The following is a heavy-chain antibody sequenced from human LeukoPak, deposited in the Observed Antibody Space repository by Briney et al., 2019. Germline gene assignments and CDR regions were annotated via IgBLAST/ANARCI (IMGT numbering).Heavy chain of an antibody. CDR2: INSDESSI. V-gene: IGHV3-74*01. CDR1: GFTFSSYA. J-gene: IGHJ5*01. D-gene: IGHD5-12*01. Sequence: GGSLRLSCAASGFTFSSYAMHWVRQAPGKGLEWVSRINSDESSISYADSVKGRFTISRDNAKNTLYLQMNSLRAEDTAVYYCARMSRYSGYDYDSWGQGALVTVSS. CDR3: ARMSRYSGYDYDS.